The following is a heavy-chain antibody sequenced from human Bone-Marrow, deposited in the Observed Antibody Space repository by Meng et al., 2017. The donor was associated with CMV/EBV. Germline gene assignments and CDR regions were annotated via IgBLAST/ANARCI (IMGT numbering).Heavy chain of an antibody. CDR2: INPNSGGT. D-gene: IGHD5-24*01. J-gene: IGHJ4*02. CDR3: ARVPPGGYNYGSFDY. V-gene: IGHV1-2*02. Sequence: ASVKVSCKASGYTFTSYGISWVRQAPGQGLEWMGWINPNSGGTNYAQKFQGRVTMTRDTSISTAYMELSRLRSDDTAVYYCARVPPGGYNYGSFDYWGQGTLVTGSS. CDR1: GYTFTSYG.